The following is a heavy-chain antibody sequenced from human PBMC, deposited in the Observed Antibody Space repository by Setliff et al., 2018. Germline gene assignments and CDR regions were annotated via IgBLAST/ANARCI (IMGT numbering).Heavy chain of an antibody. D-gene: IGHD3-10*01. CDR3: SRLVRFCTRTVCQRLSGDDF. J-gene: IGHJ4*02. CDR1: GYTFVDYG. V-gene: IGHV1-18*01. CDR2: ISPYSGNA. Sequence: ASVKVSCKASGYTFVDYGVTWVRQAPGQGLEWVGWISPYSGNAYSAPKFQGRLSLTTDTSTTTAYLELRSLRSDDSAVYFCSRLVRFCTRTVCQRLSGDDFWGQGTRSPSPQ.